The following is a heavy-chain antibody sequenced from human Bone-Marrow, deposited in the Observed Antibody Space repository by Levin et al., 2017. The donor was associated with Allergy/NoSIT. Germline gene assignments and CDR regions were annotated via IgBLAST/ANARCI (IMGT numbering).Heavy chain of an antibody. J-gene: IGHJ4*02. CDR3: AKGWGSS. CDR2: IKPDGSAK. CDR1: GFTFSTYW. V-gene: IGHV3-7*01. Sequence: QAGGSLRLSCAASGFTFSTYWMSWVRQAPGKGLEWVANIKPDGSAKYYVDSVKGRFTISRDNAQNSLHLQMNSLRVEDTAVYYCAKGWGSSWGQGTLVTVSS. D-gene: IGHD6-13*01.